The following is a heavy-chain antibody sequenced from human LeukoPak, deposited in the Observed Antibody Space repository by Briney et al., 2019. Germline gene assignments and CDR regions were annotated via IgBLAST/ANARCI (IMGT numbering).Heavy chain of an antibody. CDR3: AREMVRPGGAKDDY. J-gene: IGHJ4*02. CDR2: INRSGST. D-gene: IGHD3-10*01. V-gene: IGHV4-34*01. CDR1: GGSFSGYY. Sequence: PSETLSLTCAVYGGSFSGYYWSWIRQPPGKGLEWIGEINRSGSTNYNPSLKSRVTISVDTPKNQFSLKLSSVTAADTAVYYCAREMVRPGGAKDDYWGQGTLVTVSS.